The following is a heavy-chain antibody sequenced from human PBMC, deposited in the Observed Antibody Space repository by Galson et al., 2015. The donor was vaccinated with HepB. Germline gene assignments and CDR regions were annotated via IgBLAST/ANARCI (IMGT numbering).Heavy chain of an antibody. V-gene: IGHV4-34*01. D-gene: IGHD3-10*01. CDR1: GESFSGHY. CDR2: ITDGGST. J-gene: IGHJ3*02. CDR3: TRRPLRFTVNRGLSAFDI. Sequence: ETLSLTCAVDGESFSGHYWTWIRQPPGKGLEWIGEITDGGSTNYNPSLKSRVATSVDTGKNQFSLKLSSVTAADTAVYYCTRRPLRFTVNRGLSAFDIWGPGAMVTVSP.